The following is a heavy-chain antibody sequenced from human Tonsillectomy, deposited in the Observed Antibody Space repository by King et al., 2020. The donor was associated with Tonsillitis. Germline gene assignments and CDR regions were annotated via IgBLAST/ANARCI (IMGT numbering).Heavy chain of an antibody. CDR3: ARLKVLRENDESGPPYY. J-gene: IGHJ4*02. Sequence: QLQESGPGLVKPSETLSLTCTVSGDSINNRNYYWGWIRQPPGKGLEWIGSIYYSGSTYCNPSLKSRVSISSDTSKNHFSLRLTSVTAADTAVYYCARLKVLRENDESGPPYYWGEGTLVTGSS. V-gene: IGHV4-39*07. CDR2: IYYSGST. D-gene: IGHD5/OR15-5a*01. CDR1: GDSINNRNYY.